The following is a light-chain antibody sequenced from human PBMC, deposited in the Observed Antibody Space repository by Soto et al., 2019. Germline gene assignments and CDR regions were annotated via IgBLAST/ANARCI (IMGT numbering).Light chain of an antibody. V-gene: IGKV4-1*01. CDR2: WAS. CDR3: QQYHTFPRT. CDR1: QSVLHSSTTKHH. Sequence: DIVMTQSPDSLAVSLGERASINCKSSQSVLHSSTTKHHLAWYQQKPGQTPKVLMYWASTRESGVPDRFSGSGSGTDFTLTISSLQAEDVAVYYCQQYHTFPRTFGQGTKLQI. J-gene: IGKJ2*02.